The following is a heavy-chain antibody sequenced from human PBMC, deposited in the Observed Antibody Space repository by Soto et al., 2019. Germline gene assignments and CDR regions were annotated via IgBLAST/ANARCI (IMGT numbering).Heavy chain of an antibody. CDR1: RGSISSGTNY. J-gene: IGHJ4*02. CDR3: VRHEAGWYFDS. CDR2: IYYSGST. D-gene: IGHD6-25*01. Sequence: SETLSLTCTVSRGSISSGTNYWAWIRQPPGKGLEWIANIYYSGSTFYNPSLKSRVTISLDTSKNQFSLKLRSVTAADTAVYYCVRHEAGWYFDSWGQGTLVTVSS. V-gene: IGHV4-39*01.